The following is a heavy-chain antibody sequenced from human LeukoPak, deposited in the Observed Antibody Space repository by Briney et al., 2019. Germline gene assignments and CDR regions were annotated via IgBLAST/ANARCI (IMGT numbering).Heavy chain of an antibody. Sequence: PSETLSLTCAVYGGSFSGYYWSWIRQPPGKGLEWIGEINHSGSTNYNPSLKSRVTIPVDTSKNQFSLKLSSVTAADTAVYYCARGSKAYDYWGQGTLVTVSS. CDR2: INHSGST. CDR3: ARGSKAYDY. J-gene: IGHJ4*02. CDR1: GGSFSGYY. D-gene: IGHD2-21*01. V-gene: IGHV4-34*01.